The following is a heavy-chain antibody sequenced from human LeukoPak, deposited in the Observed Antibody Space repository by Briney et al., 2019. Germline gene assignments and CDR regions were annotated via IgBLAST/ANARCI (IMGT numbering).Heavy chain of an antibody. J-gene: IGHJ4*02. CDR3: ATSGVYCSGGSCYSDWGY. CDR2: FDPEDGET. Sequence: ASVKVSCKVPGYTLTELSMHWVRQAPGKGLEWMGGFDPEDGETIYAQKFQGRVTMTEDTSTDTAYMELSSLRSEDTAVYYCATSGVYCSGGSCYSDWGYWGQGTLVTVSS. D-gene: IGHD2-15*01. CDR1: GYTLTELS. V-gene: IGHV1-24*01.